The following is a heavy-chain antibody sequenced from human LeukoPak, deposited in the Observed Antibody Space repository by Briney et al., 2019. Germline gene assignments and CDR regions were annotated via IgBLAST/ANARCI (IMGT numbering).Heavy chain of an antibody. CDR1: GYTFTSYY. CDR3: ARFMTKAHSSGYYYYLDY. D-gene: IGHD3-22*01. Sequence: ASVKVSCKASGYTFTSYYMHSVRQAPGQGLEWMGIINPSGGSTNYAQKLQGRVSMTTDTSTNTAYMELRSLRSDDTAVYFCARFMTKAHSSGYYYYLDYWGQGTLVTVSS. V-gene: IGHV1-46*01. J-gene: IGHJ4*02. CDR2: INPSGGST.